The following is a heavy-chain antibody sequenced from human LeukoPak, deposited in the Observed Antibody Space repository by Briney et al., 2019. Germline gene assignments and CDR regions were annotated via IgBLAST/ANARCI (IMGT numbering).Heavy chain of an antibody. V-gene: IGHV4-34*01. CDR2: INHSGSA. CDR3: ARRSGWYRGGYFDY. Sequence: SETLSLTCAVYGGSFSGYYWSWIRQPPGKGLEWIGEINHSGSANYNPSLKSRVTISVDTSKNQFSLKLSSVIAADTAVYYCARRSGWYRGGYFDYWGQGTLVTVSS. CDR1: GGSFSGYY. J-gene: IGHJ4*02. D-gene: IGHD6-19*01.